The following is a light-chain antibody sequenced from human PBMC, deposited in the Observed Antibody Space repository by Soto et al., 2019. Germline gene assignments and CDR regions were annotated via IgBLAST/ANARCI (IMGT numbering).Light chain of an antibody. CDR3: GTWDNSLSAWV. V-gene: IGLV1-51*02. CDR2: ESN. Sequence: QSVLPQPPSVSAAPGQKVNISCSGSSSNIGNNYVSWYQQLPGTAPKLLIYESNKRYSEIPDRFSASKSGTSATLGITGLQTGDEADYYCGTWDNSLSAWVLGGGTKLTVL. CDR1: SSNIGNNY. J-gene: IGLJ3*02.